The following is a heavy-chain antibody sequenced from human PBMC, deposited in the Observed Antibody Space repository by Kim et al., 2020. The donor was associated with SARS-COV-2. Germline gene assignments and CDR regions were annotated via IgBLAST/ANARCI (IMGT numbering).Heavy chain of an antibody. CDR2: INHSGST. Sequence: SETLSLTCAVYGGSFSGYYWSWIRQPPGKGLEWIGEINHSGSTNYNPSLKSRVTISVDTSKNQFSLKLSSVTAADTAVYYCARGHGYCSSTSCSNWFDP. CDR3: ARGHGYCSSTSCSNWFDP. V-gene: IGHV4-34*01. CDR1: GGSFSGYY. D-gene: IGHD2-2*03. J-gene: IGHJ5*02.